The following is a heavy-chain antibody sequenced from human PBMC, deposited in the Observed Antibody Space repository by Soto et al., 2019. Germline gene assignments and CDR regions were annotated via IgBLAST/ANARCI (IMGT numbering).Heavy chain of an antibody. Sequence: PGGSLRLSCAASGFTFSSYDMHWVRQAAGKGLEWVSVIGSAGDTYYSDSVKGRFTISRENAKNSLYLQMNSLRAEDTAVYYRARADLGYCSSTSCYYQYFQHWGQGTLVTVSS. J-gene: IGHJ1*01. D-gene: IGHD2-2*01. CDR2: IGSAGDT. CDR3: ARADLGYCSSTSCYYQYFQH. CDR1: GFTFSSYD. V-gene: IGHV3-13*01.